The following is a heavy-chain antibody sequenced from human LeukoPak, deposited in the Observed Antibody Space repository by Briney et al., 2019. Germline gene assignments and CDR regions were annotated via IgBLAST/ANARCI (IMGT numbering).Heavy chain of an antibody. V-gene: IGHV3-7*01. Sequence: GGSLRLSCVGSGFMFTNYWMSWVRQAPGKGLEWVANIKEGGREKYYVDSVKGRFTISRDNAKNSLDLQMNNLRAEDTAVYYCATSQTTSGRYGNAFDVWGQGTTVTVSS. D-gene: IGHD6-19*01. J-gene: IGHJ3*01. CDR3: ATSQTTSGRYGNAFDV. CDR2: IKEGGREK. CDR1: GFMFTNYW.